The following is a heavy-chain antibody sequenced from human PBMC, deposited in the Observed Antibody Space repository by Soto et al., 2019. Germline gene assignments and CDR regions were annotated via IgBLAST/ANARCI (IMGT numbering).Heavy chain of an antibody. CDR1: GFTFGDYE. Sequence: QVQLVESGGGLVQPGGSLRLSCAASGFTFGDYEMSWIRQAAGKGPEWVAVISYDGSAKWYVDSVKGRFTISRDTSKNILYLQMNSLRAEDTAVYYCAKDEGAEDDILTGYPLFDYRGQGILVTVSS. CDR3: AKDEGAEDDILTGYPLFDY. J-gene: IGHJ4*02. V-gene: IGHV3-30*18. CDR2: ISYDGSAK. D-gene: IGHD3-9*01.